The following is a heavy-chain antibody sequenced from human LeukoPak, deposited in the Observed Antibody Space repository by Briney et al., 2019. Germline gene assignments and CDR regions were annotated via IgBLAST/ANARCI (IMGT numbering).Heavy chain of an antibody. V-gene: IGHV3-23*01. J-gene: IGHJ4*02. Sequence: GGSLRLSCAASGFTFSSYWMSWVRQAPGKGLEWVSGISGSGGSTYYADSVKGRFTISRDNSKNTLYLQMNSLRAEDTAVYYCAKIVLSVAGTGVRYFDYWGQGTLVTVSS. CDR2: ISGSGGST. D-gene: IGHD6-19*01. CDR1: GFTFSSYW. CDR3: AKIVLSVAGTGVRYFDY.